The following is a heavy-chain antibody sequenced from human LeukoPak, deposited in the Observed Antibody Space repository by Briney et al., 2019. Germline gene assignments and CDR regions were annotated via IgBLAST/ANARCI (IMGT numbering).Heavy chain of an antibody. Sequence: PGGSLRLSCAASGFTVSSNYMSWVRQAPGKGLEWVSVIYVVSGTSSADSVRGRFTIFRDNSKNTLYQQMNSLRAEDAAVYFCAQWSRYFDYWGQGTLVTVSS. CDR3: AQWSRYFDY. D-gene: IGHD1-26*01. J-gene: IGHJ4*02. CDR2: IYVVSGT. CDR1: GFTVSSNY. V-gene: IGHV3-53*01.